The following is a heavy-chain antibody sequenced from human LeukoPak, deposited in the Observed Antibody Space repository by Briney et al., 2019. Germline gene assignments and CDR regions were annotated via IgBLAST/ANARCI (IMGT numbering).Heavy chain of an antibody. Sequence: PSETLSLTCTVSGGSISSSSYYWSWIRQPPGKGLEWIGEINRSGSTNYNPSLKSRVTISVDTSKNQFSLKLSSVTAADTAVYYCARGRSRPRGIFSSGWPQYFQHWGQGTLVTVSS. D-gene: IGHD6-19*01. CDR1: GGSISSSSYY. V-gene: IGHV4-39*07. CDR2: INRSGST. J-gene: IGHJ1*01. CDR3: ARGRSRPRGIFSSGWPQYFQH.